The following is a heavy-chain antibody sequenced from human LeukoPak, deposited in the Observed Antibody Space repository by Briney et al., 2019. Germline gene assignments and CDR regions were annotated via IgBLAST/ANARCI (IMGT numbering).Heavy chain of an antibody. D-gene: IGHD4-11*01. CDR1: GFTFSVSA. CDR3: TSPGLQFDY. V-gene: IGHV3-73*01. CDR2: IRSKANSYAT. J-gene: IGHJ4*02. Sequence: GGSLRLSCAASGFTFSVSAIHWVRQASGKGLEWVGRIRSKANSYATAYAASVKGRFTISRDDSKNTAYLQMNSLKTEDTAVYYCTSPGLQFDYWGQGTLVTVSS.